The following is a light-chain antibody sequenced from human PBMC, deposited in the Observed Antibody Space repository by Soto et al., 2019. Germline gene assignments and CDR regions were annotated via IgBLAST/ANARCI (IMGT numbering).Light chain of an antibody. J-gene: IGLJ1*01. CDR3: ATWNDGVIG. CDR2: GNT. V-gene: IGLV1-44*01. CDR1: TNDVGRST. Sequence: QSVLTQPASVSGSPGQSITISCTGTTNDVGRSTVSWYQQFPGAAPKLLIYGNTQRPLGVPVRFSGSKSDTSASLAISGLQSEDEADYYCATWNDGVIGFGIGTKVTVL.